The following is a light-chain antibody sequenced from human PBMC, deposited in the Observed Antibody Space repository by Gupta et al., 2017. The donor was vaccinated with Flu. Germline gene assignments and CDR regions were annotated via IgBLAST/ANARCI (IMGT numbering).Light chain of an antibody. Sequence: AIQMTQSPSSLSASVGDRVTITCRASQGIRDGLGRYPQKPGKAPKLLIYAASSLQSGVPSRFSGSGSGTDFTLTISSLQPEDFATYYCLQDYNYLAWTFGQGTKVEIK. CDR2: AAS. CDR1: QGIRDG. V-gene: IGKV1-6*01. CDR3: LQDYNYLAWT. J-gene: IGKJ1*01.